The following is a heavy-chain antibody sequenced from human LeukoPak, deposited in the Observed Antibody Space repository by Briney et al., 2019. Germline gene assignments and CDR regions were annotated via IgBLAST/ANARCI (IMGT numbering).Heavy chain of an antibody. V-gene: IGHV3-21*01. D-gene: IGHD1-26*01. Sequence: GRSLRLSCAASGFTFSSYSMNWVSQAPGKGLKWVSSISSSSRYIYYADSVTGRFTISRDNAKNSLYLHMNRLRAEDTAVYYCARDVVGATGAVDIWGQGTMVTVSS. CDR1: GFTFSSYS. CDR2: ISSSSRYI. CDR3: ARDVVGATGAVDI. J-gene: IGHJ3*02.